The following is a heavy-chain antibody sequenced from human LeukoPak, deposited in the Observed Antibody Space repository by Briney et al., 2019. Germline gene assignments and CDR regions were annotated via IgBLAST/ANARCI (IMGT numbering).Heavy chain of an antibody. D-gene: IGHD3-22*01. CDR1: GYTFTSYG. J-gene: IGHJ4*02. CDR3: ARKGYYYDSSGYQLPSPTRPFDY. CDR2: ISAYNGNT. Sequence: ASVKVSCKASGYTFTSYGISWVRQAPGQGLEWMGWISAYNGNTNYAQKLQGRVTMTTDTSTSTAYMELRSLRSDDTAVYYCARKGYYYDSSGYQLPSPTRPFDYWGQGTLVTVSS. V-gene: IGHV1-18*01.